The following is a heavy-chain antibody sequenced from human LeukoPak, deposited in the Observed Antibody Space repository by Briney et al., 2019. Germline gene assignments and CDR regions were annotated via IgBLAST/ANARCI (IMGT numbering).Heavy chain of an antibody. CDR1: GFTLSSYE. V-gene: IGHV3-48*03. D-gene: IGHD3/OR15-3a*01. Sequence: PGGSLRLSCTVSGFTLSSYEMSWIRQAPGKGLEWIAYLDDGGDSFWYADSVKGRFTISRDNAKNSLYLQMNSLRAEDTAVYYCARDKRDFDYYMDVWGKGTTVTISS. J-gene: IGHJ6*03. CDR3: ARDKRDFDYYMDV. CDR2: LDDGGDSF.